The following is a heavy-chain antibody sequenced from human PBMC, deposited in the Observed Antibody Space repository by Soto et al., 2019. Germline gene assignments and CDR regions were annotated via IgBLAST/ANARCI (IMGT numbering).Heavy chain of an antibody. Sequence: GASVKVSCKASGGTFSSYAISWVRQAPGQGLEWMGGIIPIFGTANYAQKFQGRVTITADEPTSTAYMELSSLRSEDTAVYYCARDSALTGYYSWFDPWGQGTLVTVSS. CDR1: GGTFSSYA. CDR2: IIPIFGTA. J-gene: IGHJ5*02. CDR3: ARDSALTGYYSWFDP. D-gene: IGHD3-9*01. V-gene: IGHV1-69*13.